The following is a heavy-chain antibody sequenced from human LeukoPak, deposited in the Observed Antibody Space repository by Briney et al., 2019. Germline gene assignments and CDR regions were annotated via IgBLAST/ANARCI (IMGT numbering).Heavy chain of an antibody. CDR3: AGLSCAGGSCYSRPFDF. J-gene: IGHJ4*02. Sequence: GGSLRLSCAASGFTFSSYGMHWVRQAPGKGLEWVANIKQDGSEKYYVDSVKGRFTISRDNAKKTLYLQMHSLRAEDTAVYYCAGLSCAGGSCYSRPFDFWGQGTLVTVSS. D-gene: IGHD2-15*01. CDR2: IKQDGSEK. CDR1: GFTFSSYG. V-gene: IGHV3-7*01.